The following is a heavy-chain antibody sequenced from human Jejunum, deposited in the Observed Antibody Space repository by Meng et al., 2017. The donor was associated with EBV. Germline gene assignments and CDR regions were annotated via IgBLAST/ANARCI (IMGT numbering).Heavy chain of an antibody. CDR2: MSYSGSA. D-gene: IGHD5-24*01. CDR3: TTERPGAGYFDP. Sequence: QVQLQEWGPGLVKPSQTLSLTCGVSDVSVNSDGYYWSWIRQPPGKGLEWIGYMSYSGSANYNPSLDGRITISLDRSKNQFSLKLTSVTAADTAIYFCTTERPGAGYFDPWGRGTLVTVSS. CDR1: DVSVNSDGYY. V-gene: IGHV4-30-4*01. J-gene: IGHJ5*02.